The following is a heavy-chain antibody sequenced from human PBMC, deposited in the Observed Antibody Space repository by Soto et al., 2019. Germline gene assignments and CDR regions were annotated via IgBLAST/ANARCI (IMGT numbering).Heavy chain of an antibody. CDR1: GYSFTSYL. J-gene: IGHJ4*02. V-gene: IGHV5-51*01. CDR2: IYPGDSDT. D-gene: IGHD6-13*01. CDR3: ARLAAAVTGMNY. Sequence: SGYSFTSYLIVWVRQMPGKGLEWMGIIYPGDSDTRYSPSFQGQVTISADKSISTAYLQWSSLKASDTAMYYCARLAAAVTGMNYWGQGTLVTVSS.